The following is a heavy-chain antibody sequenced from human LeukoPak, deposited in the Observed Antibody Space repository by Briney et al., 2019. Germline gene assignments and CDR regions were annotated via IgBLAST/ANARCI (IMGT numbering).Heavy chain of an antibody. Sequence: GGSLRLSCAASGFTFSSYAMSWVRQAPGKGLEWVSSILGSGGGDTTYYADSVKGRCTISRDKSKNTLYLQMNSLRAEDTAVYYCAKEEWLGKMNYFDYWGQGTLVTVSS. J-gene: IGHJ4*02. D-gene: IGHD3-3*01. V-gene: IGHV3-23*01. CDR3: AKEEWLGKMNYFDY. CDR2: ILGSGGGDTT. CDR1: GFTFSSYA.